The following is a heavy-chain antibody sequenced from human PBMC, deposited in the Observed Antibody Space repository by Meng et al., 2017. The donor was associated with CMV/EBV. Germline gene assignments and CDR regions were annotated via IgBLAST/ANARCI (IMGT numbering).Heavy chain of an antibody. CDR3: TTDQPFWSGYTYYFDY. CDR1: GFTFSGSA. Sequence: GESLKISCAASGFTFSGSAMHWVRQASGKGLEWVGRIRSKANSYATAYAASVKGRFTISRDDSKNTLYLQMNSLKTEDTAVYYCTTDQPFWSGYTYYFDYWGQGTLVTVSS. V-gene: IGHV3-73*01. CDR2: IRSKANSYAT. J-gene: IGHJ4*02. D-gene: IGHD3-3*02.